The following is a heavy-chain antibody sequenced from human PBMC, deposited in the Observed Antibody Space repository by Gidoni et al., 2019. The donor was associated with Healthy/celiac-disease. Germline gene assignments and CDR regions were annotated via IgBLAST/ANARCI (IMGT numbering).Heavy chain of an antibody. J-gene: IGHJ6*02. D-gene: IGHD3-16*01. Sequence: QVQLVASGGGVVQPGRSLRLSCAASGFPFSSYAMHWGRQAPGKGLEWGAVISNDGSNKYYADSVKGRFTISRDNSKNTLYLQMNSLRAEDTAVYYCARERMGGRKAGGYYYYGMDVWGQGTTVTVSS. CDR3: ARERMGGRKAGGYYYYGMDV. V-gene: IGHV3-30*04. CDR2: ISNDGSNK. CDR1: GFPFSSYA.